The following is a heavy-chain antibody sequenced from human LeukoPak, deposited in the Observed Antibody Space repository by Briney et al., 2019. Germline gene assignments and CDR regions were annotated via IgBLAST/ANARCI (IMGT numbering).Heavy chain of an antibody. CDR2: IYTSGST. D-gene: IGHD6-13*01. J-gene: IGHJ5*02. V-gene: IGHV4-4*07. CDR3: ARGPDSSWYNNWFDP. CDR1: GGSISSYY. Sequence: SETLSLTCTVSGGSISSYYWSWIRQPAGKGLEWIGRIYTSGSTNYNPSLKSRVTMSVNTSKNQFSLKLSSVTAADTAVYYCARGPDSSWYNNWFDPWGQGTLVTVSS.